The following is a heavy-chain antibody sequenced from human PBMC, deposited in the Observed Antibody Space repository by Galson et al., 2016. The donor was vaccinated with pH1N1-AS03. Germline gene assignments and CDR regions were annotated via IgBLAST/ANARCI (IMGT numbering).Heavy chain of an antibody. Sequence: LSLTCTVSGGSINSYYWTWIRQPPGKGLEWIGQIYYTGDIIYTPSLRSRVTISVDTSKNQLSLSLSSVTAADTAVYYCGRHLRNSYSMDVWGQGTTVTVS. V-gene: IGHV4-59*08. CDR1: GGSINSYY. CDR2: IYYTGDI. CDR3: GRHLRNSYSMDV. J-gene: IGHJ6*02. D-gene: IGHD2-21*01.